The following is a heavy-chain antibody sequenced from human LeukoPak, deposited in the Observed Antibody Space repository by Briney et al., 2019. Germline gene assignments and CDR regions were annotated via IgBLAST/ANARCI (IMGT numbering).Heavy chain of an antibody. CDR2: INHSGST. CDR3: ARPKRWLQSRFDY. D-gene: IGHD5-24*01. CDR1: NYPISSGYY. V-gene: IGHV4-38-2*02. J-gene: IGHJ4*02. Sequence: PSETLSLTCTASNYPISSGYYWAWIRQPPGKGLEWIGEINHSGSTNYNPSLKSRVTISVDTSKNQFSLKLSSVTAADTAVYYCARPKRWLQSRFDYWGQGTLVTVSS.